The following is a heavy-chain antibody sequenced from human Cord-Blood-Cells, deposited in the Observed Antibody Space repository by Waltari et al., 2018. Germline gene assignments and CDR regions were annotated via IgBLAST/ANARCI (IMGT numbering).Heavy chain of an antibody. CDR3: AKVFRSGLLYDAFDI. CDR2: ISWNSGSI. D-gene: IGHD2-2*02. Sequence: EVQLVESGGGLVQPGRSLRLSCAASGFTFDDYAMHWVRQAPGKGLEWVSGISWNSGSIGYADSVKGRFTISRDNAKNSLYLQMNSLRAEDMALYYCAKVFRSGLLYDAFDIWGQGTMVTVSS. CDR1: GFTFDDYA. V-gene: IGHV3-9*03. J-gene: IGHJ3*02.